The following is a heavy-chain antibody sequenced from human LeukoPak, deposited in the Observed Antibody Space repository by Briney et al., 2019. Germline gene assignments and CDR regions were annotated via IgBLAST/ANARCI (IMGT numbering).Heavy chain of an antibody. D-gene: IGHD2-15*01. CDR2: INPRGGTT. CDR1: GYTFTSYL. J-gene: IGHJ5*02. V-gene: IGHV1-46*01. Sequence: ASVKVSCKASGYTFTSYLMYWVRQAPGHGLEWMGMINPRGGTTAYAQKFQGRVTMTRDTSTSTVYMELSSLTSEDTAVYYCARGISGGSHRWFDPWGQGTLVTVAS. CDR3: ARGISGGSHRWFDP.